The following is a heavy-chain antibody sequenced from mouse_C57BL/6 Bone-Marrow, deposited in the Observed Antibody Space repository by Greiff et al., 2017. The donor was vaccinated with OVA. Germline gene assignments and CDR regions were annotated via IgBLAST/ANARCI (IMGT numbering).Heavy chain of an antibody. CDR2: IYPGDGDT. J-gene: IGHJ2*01. CDR1: GYAFSSYW. CDR3: ARTLFRYDVNYFDY. Sequence: QVQLQQSGAELVKPGASVKISCKASGYAFSSYWMNWVKQRPGKGLEWIGQIYPGDGDTNYNGKFKGKATLTADKSSSTAYMQLSSLTSEDSAVYFCARTLFRYDVNYFDYWGQGTTLTVSS. D-gene: IGHD2-12*01. V-gene: IGHV1-80*01.